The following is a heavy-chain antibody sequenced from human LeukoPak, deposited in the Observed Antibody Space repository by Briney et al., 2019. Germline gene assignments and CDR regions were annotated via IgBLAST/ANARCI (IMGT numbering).Heavy chain of an antibody. CDR1: GFTFSSYS. CDR2: ISSSSSYI. D-gene: IGHD3-10*01. Sequence: GGSLRLSCAASGFTFSSYSMSWVRQAPGKGLEWVSSISSSSSYIYYADSVKGRFTISRDNAKNSLYLQMNSLRAEDTAVYYCARDLMLLWFGEGEDGMDVWGQGTTVTVSS. J-gene: IGHJ6*02. V-gene: IGHV3-21*01. CDR3: ARDLMLLWFGEGEDGMDV.